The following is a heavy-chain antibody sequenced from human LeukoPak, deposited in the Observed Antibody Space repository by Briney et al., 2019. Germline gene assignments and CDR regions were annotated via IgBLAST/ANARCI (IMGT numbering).Heavy chain of an antibody. J-gene: IGHJ4*02. V-gene: IGHV3-30*18. CDR3: AKDRYSSGWYSDFDY. CDR1: GFTFSNYA. D-gene: IGHD6-19*01. Sequence: GGSLRLSCAASGFTFSNYAMHWVRQAPGKGLEWVAVISDDGSNKSYGDSVKGRFTISRDNSKNTVYLQMNSLRAEDTAVYYCAKDRYSSGWYSDFDYWGQGTLVTVSS. CDR2: ISDDGSNK.